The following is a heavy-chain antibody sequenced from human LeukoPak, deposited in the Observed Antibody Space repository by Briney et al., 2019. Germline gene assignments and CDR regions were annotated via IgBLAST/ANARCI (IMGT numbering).Heavy chain of an antibody. V-gene: IGHV3-53*01. CDR1: GFIVSSSY. CDR3: ARDGSTGWHYFEY. D-gene: IGHD6-19*01. J-gene: IGHJ4*02. Sequence: GGSLRLSCAASGFIVSSSYMSWVRQAPGQGMEWVAVTYSDVGTTFPGNTYYADSVKGRFTISRDNSKNTLYLQMNRLRTEDTAVYYCARDGSTGWHYFEYWGQGTLVTVSS. CDR2: TYSDVGT.